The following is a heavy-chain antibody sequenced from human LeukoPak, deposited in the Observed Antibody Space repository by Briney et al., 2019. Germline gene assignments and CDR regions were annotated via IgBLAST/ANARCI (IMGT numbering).Heavy chain of an antibody. Sequence: SETLSLTCTVSGGSISSSSYYWGWIRQPPGKGLEWIGSIYHSGSTYYNPSLKSRVTISVDTSKNQFSLKLSSVTAADTAVYCCARERITFGGDPGRSMGYWGQGTLVTVSS. J-gene: IGHJ4*02. V-gene: IGHV4-39*07. CDR3: ARERITFGGDPGRSMGY. CDR2: IYHSGST. CDR1: GGSISSSSYY. D-gene: IGHD3-16*01.